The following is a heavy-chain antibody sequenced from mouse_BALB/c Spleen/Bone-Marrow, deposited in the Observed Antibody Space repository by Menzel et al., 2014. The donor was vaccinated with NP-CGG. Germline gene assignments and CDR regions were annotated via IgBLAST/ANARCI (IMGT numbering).Heavy chain of an antibody. CDR1: GYTFTGYV. CDR2: INPYNDGT. J-gene: IGHJ4*01. CDR3: AREGGLRRGDYYTMDY. D-gene: IGHD2-4*01. Sequence: QLQESGPELVKPGASVKMSCKASGYTFTGYVMHWVKQKPGQGLEWIGYINPYNDGTKYNEKFKGKATLTSDKSSSTAYMELSSLTSEDSAVYYCAREGGLRRGDYYTMDYWGQGTSVTVSS. V-gene: IGHV1-14*01.